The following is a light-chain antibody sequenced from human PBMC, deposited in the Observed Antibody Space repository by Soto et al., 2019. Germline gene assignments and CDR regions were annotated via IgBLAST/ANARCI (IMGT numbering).Light chain of an antibody. V-gene: IGKV1-9*01. CDR3: QQLNSYPQVT. CDR1: QGINTD. CDR2: GAS. J-gene: IGKJ4*01. Sequence: DVQLTQSPSFLSASVGDRVTITCRASQGINTDLAWYQQKPGKAPDLLIYGASTLQGGVPSRFSGGGSGTEFTLTINTLQPGDFVTYYCQQLNSYPQVTFGGGTKVEIK.